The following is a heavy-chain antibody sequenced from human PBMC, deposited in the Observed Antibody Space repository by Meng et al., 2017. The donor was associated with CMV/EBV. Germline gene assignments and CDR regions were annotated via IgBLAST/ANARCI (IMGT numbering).Heavy chain of an antibody. J-gene: IGHJ4*02. V-gene: IGHV4-30-4*08. D-gene: IGHD2-21*02. CDR2: IYYSGST. CDR1: GGSISRGDYY. CDR3: AREGDNPFDY. Sequence: QGHLQESGQGRVNPSRTRSLTCTVSGGSISRGDYYWSWIRQPPGKGLEWIGYIYYSGSTYYNPSLKSRVTISVDTSKNQFSLKLSSVSAADTAVYYCAREGDNPFDYWGQGTLVTVSS.